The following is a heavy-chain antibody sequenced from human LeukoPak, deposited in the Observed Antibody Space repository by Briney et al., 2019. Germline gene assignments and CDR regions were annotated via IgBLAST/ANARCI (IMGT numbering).Heavy chain of an antibody. CDR2: ITSDGSDT. CDR3: SRDRRTWFDP. J-gene: IGHJ5*02. Sequence: PGGSLRLSCAASGFTFSSYWMHWVRQVPGKGLVWVSRITSDGSDTIYADSVKGRFTISRDNAKNTLYLQMNSLRAEDKALYYCSRDRRTWFDPWGQGTLVTVSS. V-gene: IGHV3-74*01. CDR1: GFTFSSYW.